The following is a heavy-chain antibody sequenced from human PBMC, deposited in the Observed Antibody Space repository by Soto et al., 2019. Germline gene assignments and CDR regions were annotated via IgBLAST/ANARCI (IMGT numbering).Heavy chain of an antibody. CDR3: AKEDVDAEQVPIPGDS. Sequence: EVHLLEAGGGLVQPGRSLRLSCTASGFTFSNYAMTWVRQAPWKGLEWVSGISGSGKMAYYADSVRGHFTISRDNSKNTLYLRMDKLRAEDTAVYHCAKEDVDAEQVPIPGDSCGPGTLITVSS. CDR2: ISGSGKMA. CDR1: GFTFSNYA. J-gene: IGHJ4*02. D-gene: IGHD2-8*01. V-gene: IGHV3-23*01.